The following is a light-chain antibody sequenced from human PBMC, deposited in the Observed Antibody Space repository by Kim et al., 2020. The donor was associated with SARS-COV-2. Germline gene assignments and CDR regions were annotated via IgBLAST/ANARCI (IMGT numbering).Light chain of an antibody. Sequence: SPGERAALSCGASQSVSSNYLAWYQQKPGQAPRLLIYGASSRATGIPDRFSGSGSGTDFTLTISRLEPEDFAVYYCQQYGSSPRTFGQGTKVDIK. J-gene: IGKJ1*01. CDR1: QSVSSNY. V-gene: IGKV3-20*01. CDR2: GAS. CDR3: QQYGSSPRT.